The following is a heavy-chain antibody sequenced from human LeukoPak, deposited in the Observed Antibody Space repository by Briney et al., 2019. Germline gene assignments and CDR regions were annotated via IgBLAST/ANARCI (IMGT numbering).Heavy chain of an antibody. CDR3: ARVVVADFDY. CDR1: GVSISSISYY. D-gene: IGHD2-15*01. Sequence: SETLSLTCSVSGVSISSISYYWGWIRQPPGKGLEWIGSIYSSGSTYYNASLKSRVTISVDTSKNQFSLKLSSVTAADTAVYYCARVVVADFDYWGQGTLVTVSS. V-gene: IGHV4-39*02. CDR2: IYSSGST. J-gene: IGHJ4*02.